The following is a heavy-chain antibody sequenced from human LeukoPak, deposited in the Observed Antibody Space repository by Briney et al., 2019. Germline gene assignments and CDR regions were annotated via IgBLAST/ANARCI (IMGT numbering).Heavy chain of an antibody. D-gene: IGHD5-18*01. CDR3: ATPKDTAMDGDAFDI. CDR2: IIPIFGTA. J-gene: IGHJ3*02. V-gene: IGHV1-69*01. Sequence: SVKVSCKASGGTFSSYAISWLRQAPRQRLEWMGGIIPIFGTANYAQKFQGRVTITADESTSTAYMELSSLRSEDTAVYYCATPKDTAMDGDAFDIWGQGTMVTVSS. CDR1: GGTFSSYA.